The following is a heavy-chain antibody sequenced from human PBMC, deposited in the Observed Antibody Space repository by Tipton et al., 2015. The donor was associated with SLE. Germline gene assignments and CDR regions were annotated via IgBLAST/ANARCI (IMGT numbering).Heavy chain of an antibody. CDR1: GFTFSSYS. Sequence: SLRLSCAASGFTFSSYSMNWVRQAPGKGLEWVSSISSSSSYIYYADSVKGRFTISRDNAKNSLYLQMNSLRAEDTAVYYCARDGFDSSGEDAFDIWGQGKMVTVSS. CDR2: ISSSSSYI. CDR3: ARDGFDSSGEDAFDI. D-gene: IGHD3-22*01. V-gene: IGHV3-21*01. J-gene: IGHJ3*02.